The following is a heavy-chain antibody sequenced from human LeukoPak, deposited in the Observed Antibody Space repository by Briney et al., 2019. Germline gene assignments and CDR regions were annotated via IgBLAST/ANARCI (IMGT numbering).Heavy chain of an antibody. CDR3: AKDTNAGGDAFDI. V-gene: IGHV3-33*06. Sequence: GGSLRLSCAASGFTFSNYGMHWVRQAPGKGLEWVALIWYDGSNQYYADSVKGRFTISRGNSKNTLYLQMNSLRAEDTAVYYCAKDTNAGGDAFDIWGQGTMVTVSS. CDR1: GFTFSNYG. J-gene: IGHJ3*02. D-gene: IGHD2-2*01. CDR2: IWYDGSNQ.